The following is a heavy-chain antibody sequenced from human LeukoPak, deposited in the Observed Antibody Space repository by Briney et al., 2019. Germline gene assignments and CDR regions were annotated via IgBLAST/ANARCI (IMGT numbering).Heavy chain of an antibody. CDR1: GGSISSYY. CDR3: AREGHSTLMAGYYYYMDA. J-gene: IGHJ6*03. Sequence: PSETLSLTCTVSGGSISSYYWSWIRQPPGKGLEWIGYIYYSGSTNYNPSLKSRVTISVDTSKNQFSLKLTSVTAADTAVYFCAREGHSTLMAGYYYYMDAWGKGTTVTVSS. CDR2: IYYSGST. V-gene: IGHV4-59*12. D-gene: IGHD6-13*01.